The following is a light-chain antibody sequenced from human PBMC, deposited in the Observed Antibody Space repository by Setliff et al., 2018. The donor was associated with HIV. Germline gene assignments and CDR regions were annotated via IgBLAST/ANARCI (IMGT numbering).Light chain of an antibody. CDR2: DVN. CDR3: CSYTTGLTYV. J-gene: IGLJ1*01. V-gene: IGLV2-14*03. Sequence: QSALTQPASVSGSPGQSITVSCTGTNSDIGSYNFVSWYQQLPGKAPKLMIFDVNKRPSGVSDRFSGSKSGNTASLTISGLQAEDEADYYCCSYTTGLTYVFGTGTKVTVL. CDR1: NSDIGSYNF.